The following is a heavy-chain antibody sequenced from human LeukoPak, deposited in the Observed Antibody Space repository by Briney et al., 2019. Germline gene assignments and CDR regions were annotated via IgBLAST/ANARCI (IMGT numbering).Heavy chain of an antibody. Sequence: GASVKVSCKASGYTFTGYYMHWVRQAPGQGLEWMGWINPNSGGTNYAQKFQGRVTMTRDTSISTAYMELSRLRSDDTAVYYCATKGVAAFYYYYYMDVWGKGTTVTVSS. CDR3: ATKGVAAFYYYYYMDV. D-gene: IGHD2-15*01. J-gene: IGHJ6*03. V-gene: IGHV1-2*02. CDR1: GYTFTGYY. CDR2: INPNSGGT.